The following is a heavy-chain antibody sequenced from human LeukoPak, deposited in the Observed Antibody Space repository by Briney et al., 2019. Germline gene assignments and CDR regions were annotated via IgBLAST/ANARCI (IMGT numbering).Heavy chain of an antibody. D-gene: IGHD3-10*01. V-gene: IGHV4-61*02. CDR1: GGSISGNHY. J-gene: IGHJ3*02. CDR3: AREFWNYRSGNLQAFDI. CDR2: ISPSGST. Sequence: SETLSLTCTVSGGSISGNHYWSWIRQPAGKGLEWIGRISPSGSTKYNPSLKSRVTIAVDTSKNQFSLRLSSVTAADPAVYYCAREFWNYRSGNLQAFDIWGQGTMVTVSS.